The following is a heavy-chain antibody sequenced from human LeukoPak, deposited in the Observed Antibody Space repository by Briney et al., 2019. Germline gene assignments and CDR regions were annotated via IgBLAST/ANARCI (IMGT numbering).Heavy chain of an antibody. J-gene: IGHJ5*02. V-gene: IGHV1-18*01. CDR2: ISAYNGNT. Sequence: ASVKVSCKASGYTFTSHGISWVRQAPGQGLEWMGWISAYNGNTNYAQKLQGRVTMTTDTSTSTAYMELRSLRSDDTAVYYCVRDRLVVPGPIWFDPWGQGTLVTVSS. CDR3: VRDRLVVPGPIWFDP. D-gene: IGHD2-2*01. CDR1: GYTFTSHG.